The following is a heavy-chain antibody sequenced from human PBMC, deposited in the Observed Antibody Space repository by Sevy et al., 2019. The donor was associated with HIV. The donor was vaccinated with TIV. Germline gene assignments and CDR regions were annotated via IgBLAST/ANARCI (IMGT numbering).Heavy chain of an antibody. J-gene: IGHJ3*02. V-gene: IGHV3-23*01. Sequence: GGSLRLSCAASGFTFSSYAMSWVRQAPGKGLEWVSAISGSGGSTYYADSVKGRFTISRDNSKNTLYLQMNSLRAEDTAVYYCAKDLFITISGDRSRWGAFDIWGQGTMVTVSS. CDR1: GFTFSSYA. CDR2: ISGSGGST. D-gene: IGHD3-3*01. CDR3: AKDLFITISGDRSRWGAFDI.